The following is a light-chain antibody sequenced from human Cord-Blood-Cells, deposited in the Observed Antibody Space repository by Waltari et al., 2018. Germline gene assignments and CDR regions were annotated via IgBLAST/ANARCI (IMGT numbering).Light chain of an antibody. V-gene: IGKV3-15*01. CDR1: QSVSSN. CDR2: AAS. CDR3: QQYNNWPRT. J-gene: IGKJ1*01. Sequence: EIVMTQSPATLSVSLGERATLSYRASQSVSSNLAWYQQKTGQAPRLLIYAASTRATGIPARFSGSGSETEFTLTISSLQSEDFAVYYCQQYNNWPRTFGQGTKVEIK.